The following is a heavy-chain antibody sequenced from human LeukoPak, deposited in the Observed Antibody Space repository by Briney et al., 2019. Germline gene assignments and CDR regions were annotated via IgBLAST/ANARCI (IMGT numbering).Heavy chain of an antibody. J-gene: IGHJ3*02. CDR3: ARDFADYGGNSGAAFDI. CDR1: GGTFSSYA. V-gene: IGHV1-69*13. D-gene: IGHD4-23*01. Sequence: ASVKVSCKASGGTFSSYAISWVRQAPGQGLEWMGGIIPIFGTANYAQKFQGRVTITADESTSTAYMELSSLRAEDTAVYYCARDFADYGGNSGAAFDIWGQGTMVTVSS. CDR2: IIPIFGTA.